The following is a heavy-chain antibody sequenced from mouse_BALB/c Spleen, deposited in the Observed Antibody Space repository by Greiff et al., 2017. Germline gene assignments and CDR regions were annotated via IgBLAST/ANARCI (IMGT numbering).Heavy chain of an antibody. CDR1: GYSITSDYA. D-gene: IGHD1-1*01. J-gene: IGHJ2*01. CDR2: ISYSGST. CDR3: ARSRANFDY. V-gene: IGHV3-2*02. Sequence: DVKLVESGPGLVKPSQSLSLTCTVTGYSITSDYAWNWIRQFPGNKLEWMGYISYSGSTSYNPSLKSRISITRDTSKNQFFLQLNSVTTEDTATYYCARSRANFDYWGQGTTLTVSS.